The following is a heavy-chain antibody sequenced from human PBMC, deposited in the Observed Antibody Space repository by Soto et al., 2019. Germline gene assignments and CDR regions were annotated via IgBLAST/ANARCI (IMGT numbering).Heavy chain of an antibody. D-gene: IGHD2-15*01. CDR1: GGSFSGYY. V-gene: IGHV4-34*01. J-gene: IGHJ4*02. CDR3: ARGRDIVVVVAARGRDY. Sequence: KTSETLSLTCAVYGGSFSGYYWSWIRQPPGKGLEWIGEINHSGSTNYNPSLKSRVTISVDTSKNQFSLKLSSVTAADTAVYYCARGRDIVVVVAARGRDYRGQGTLVTVSS. CDR2: INHSGST.